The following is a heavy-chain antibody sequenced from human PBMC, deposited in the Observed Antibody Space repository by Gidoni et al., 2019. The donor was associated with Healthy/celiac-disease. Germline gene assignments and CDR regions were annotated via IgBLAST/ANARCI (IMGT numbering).Heavy chain of an antibody. D-gene: IGHD3-3*01. J-gene: IGHJ4*02. V-gene: IGHV4-39*01. Sequence: QLQLQESGPGLVKPSETLSLTCTVSGGSISSSSYYWGWIRQPPGKGLEWIGSIYYSGSTYYNPSLKSRVTISVDTSKNQFSLKLSSVTAADTAVYYCAIGTLGYDFWSGYPFFDYWGQGTLVTVSS. CDR1: GGSISSSSYY. CDR3: AIGTLGYDFWSGYPFFDY. CDR2: IYYSGST.